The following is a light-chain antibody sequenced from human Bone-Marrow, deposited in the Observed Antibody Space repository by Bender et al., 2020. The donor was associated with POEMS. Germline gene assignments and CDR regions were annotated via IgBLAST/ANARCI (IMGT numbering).Light chain of an antibody. CDR1: SSDIGSYNL. J-gene: IGLJ3*02. Sequence: HSALTQPASVSGSPGQSITISCTGTSSDIGSYNLVSWYQQHPGKVPKLMIYEVSKRPSGVSNRFSASKSGNTASLTISGLQAEDEAIYHCCSYASSSTFGAVFDGGTKLTVL. CDR2: EVS. CDR3: CSYASSSTFGAV. V-gene: IGLV2-23*02.